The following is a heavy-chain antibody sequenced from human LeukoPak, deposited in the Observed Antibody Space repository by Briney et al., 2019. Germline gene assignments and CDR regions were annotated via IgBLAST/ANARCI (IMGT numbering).Heavy chain of an antibody. CDR3: AKGGSGSSSGRYFDY. Sequence: GGSLRLSCVASGFTFSSYAMSWVRQAPGKGLEWVSAISSSGGSTYYADSVKGRFTISRDNSKNTLYLQMNSLRAEDTAVYYCAKGGSGSSSGRYFDYWGQGTLVTVSS. V-gene: IGHV3-23*01. CDR2: ISSSGGST. J-gene: IGHJ4*02. CDR1: GFTFSSYA. D-gene: IGHD6-6*01.